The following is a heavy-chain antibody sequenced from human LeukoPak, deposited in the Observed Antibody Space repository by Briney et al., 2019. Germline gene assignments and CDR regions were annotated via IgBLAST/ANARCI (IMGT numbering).Heavy chain of an antibody. J-gene: IGHJ6*03. CDR2: INQDGREK. D-gene: IGHD3-10*01. Sequence: PGGSLRLSCAASGFTSSAYWMSWVRQAPGKGLEWVANINQDGREKNYVDSVKGRFTISRDNAKNSLYLQMNSLRAEDTAVYYCARDGPHRWFGELLSSVYYYYMDVWGKGTTVTVSS. CDR3: ARDGPHRWFGELLSSVYYYYMDV. CDR1: GFTSSAYW. V-gene: IGHV3-7*01.